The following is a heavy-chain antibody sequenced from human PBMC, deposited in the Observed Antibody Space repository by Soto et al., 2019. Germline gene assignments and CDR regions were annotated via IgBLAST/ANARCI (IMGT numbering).Heavy chain of an antibody. D-gene: IGHD3-10*01. CDR1: GGSISSYY. J-gene: IGHJ6*02. Sequence: QVQLQESGPGLVKPSETLSLSCTVSGGSISSYYWSWFRQSPGKRMEWIGYVHHSWGSSYNPSLQRRVAISLDTSKSQFSLKVTSVTATDTVVYYGARQGFGPLHGLVDVWGQGTTVTVSS. CDR3: ARQGFGPLHGLVDV. CDR2: VHHSWGS. V-gene: IGHV4-59*08.